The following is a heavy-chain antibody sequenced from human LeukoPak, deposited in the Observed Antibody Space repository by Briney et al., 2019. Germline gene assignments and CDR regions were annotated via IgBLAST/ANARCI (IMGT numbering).Heavy chain of an antibody. J-gene: IGHJ4*02. CDR2: IYYSGST. CDR3: ARVLWVGCSGGSCYSFRGYSYGYWGHPFDY. V-gene: IGHV4-39*07. CDR1: GGSISSSSYY. Sequence: SETLSLTCTVSGGSISSSSYYWGWIRQPPGKGLEWIGSIYYSGSTYYDPSLKSRVTISVDTSKNQFSLKLSSVTAADTAVYYCARVLWVGCSGGSCYSFRGYSYGYWGHPFDYWGQGTLVTVSS. D-gene: IGHD2-15*01.